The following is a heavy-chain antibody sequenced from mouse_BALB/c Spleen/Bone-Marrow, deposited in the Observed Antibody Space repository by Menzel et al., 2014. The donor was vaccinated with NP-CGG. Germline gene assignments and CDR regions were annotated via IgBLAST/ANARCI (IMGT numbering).Heavy chain of an antibody. J-gene: IGHJ1*01. Sequence: GSELVRPGASVKLSCKASGYTFTSYWMHWVKQRPGQGLEWIGNNYPGSGSTNYDEKFKSKATLTVDTSSSTAYMQLSSLTSEDSAVYFCTREDRDWYFDVWGAGTTVTVSS. CDR2: NYPGSGST. CDR1: GYTFTSYW. CDR3: TREDRDWYFDV. V-gene: IGHV1S22*01.